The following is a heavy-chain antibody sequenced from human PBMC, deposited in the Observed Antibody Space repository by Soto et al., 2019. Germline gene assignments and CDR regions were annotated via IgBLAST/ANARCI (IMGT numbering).Heavy chain of an antibody. V-gene: IGHV3-15*07. CDR3: TPPITIFSVNNY. J-gene: IGHJ4*02. CDR2: IKSRADDETA. D-gene: IGHD3-10*02. CDR1: GFTFSNAW. Sequence: ASLRLSCTGSGFTFSNAWMNWGRQGPGKGLEWVGRIKSRADDETAGYAAAVKGRFIISRDHSKDTVYLQMNSLQLEHTPVYYCTPPITIFSVNNYWRQRPQVTVSS.